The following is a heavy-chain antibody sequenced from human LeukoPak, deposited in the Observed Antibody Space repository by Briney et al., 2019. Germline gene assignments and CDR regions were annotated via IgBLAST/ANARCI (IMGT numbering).Heavy chain of an antibody. J-gene: IGHJ4*02. CDR2: ISGGGGST. Sequence: GGSLRLSCAASGFTFSSYAMSCVRQSPGKGLEWVSAISGGGGSTYYADSVKGRFTISRDNSKNTLYLQMNSLRAEDTAVYYCAKFYDISTGYFDCWGQGTLVTVSS. CDR3: AKFYDISTGYFDC. V-gene: IGHV3-23*01. CDR1: GFTFSSYA. D-gene: IGHD3-9*01.